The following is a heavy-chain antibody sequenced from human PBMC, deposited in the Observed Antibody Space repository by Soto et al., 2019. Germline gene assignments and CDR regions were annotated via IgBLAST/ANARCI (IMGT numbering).Heavy chain of an antibody. Sequence: ASVKVSCKASGYTFTSYYMHWVRQAPGQGLEWMGIINPSGGSTSYAQKFQGRVTITRDTSASTAYMELSSLRSEDTAVYYCARVSHPRILWFGVRTTEYFQHWGQGTLVTVSS. CDR3: ARVSHPRILWFGVRTTEYFQH. D-gene: IGHD3-10*01. J-gene: IGHJ1*01. V-gene: IGHV1-46*01. CDR1: GYTFTSYY. CDR2: INPSGGST.